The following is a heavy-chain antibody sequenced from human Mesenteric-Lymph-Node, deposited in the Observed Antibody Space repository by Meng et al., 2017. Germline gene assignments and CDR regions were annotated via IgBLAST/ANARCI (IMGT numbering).Heavy chain of an antibody. CDR2: IYNSGST. CDR3: ARGQKGYFDL. CDR1: GGSISSINYY. V-gene: IGHV4-30-4*01. J-gene: IGHJ2*01. Sequence: QVQLQKSGAGLVKLSQTLSLTCTVSGGSISSINYYWSWIRQPPGKGLEWSGHIYNSGSTYYNPSLKSRITISVDTSKNQFSLKLSSVTAADTAVYYCARGQKGYFDLWGRGTLVTVSS.